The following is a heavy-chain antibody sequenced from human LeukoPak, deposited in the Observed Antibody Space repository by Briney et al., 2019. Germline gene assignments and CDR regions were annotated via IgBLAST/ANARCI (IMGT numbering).Heavy chain of an antibody. D-gene: IGHD1-26*01. CDR1: GFTFSSYS. CDR2: ISSTSSTI. Sequence: PGGSLRLSCAASGFTFSSYSMNWVRQAPGKGLEWVSYISSTSSTIYYADSVKGRFTISRDNAKNSLYLQMNSLRAEDTAVYYCARDGRGSSGAFDIWGQGTMVTVSS. J-gene: IGHJ3*02. V-gene: IGHV3-48*04. CDR3: ARDGRGSSGAFDI.